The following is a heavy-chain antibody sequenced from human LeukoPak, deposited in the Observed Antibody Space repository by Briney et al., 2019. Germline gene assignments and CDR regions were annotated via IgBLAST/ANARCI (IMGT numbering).Heavy chain of an antibody. CDR2: IGYDESKK. Sequence: PGGSLRLSCEASGFTFNNFGMHWVRQAPGKGLEWVAFIGYDESKKYYAESVKGRFTISRDDSKNTLYLQMSALKTEDTAVYYCAKCGSREPPALSYFDYWGQGTLVTVSS. CDR1: GFTFNNFG. D-gene: IGHD3-10*01. CDR3: AKCGSREPPALSYFDY. V-gene: IGHV3-30*02. J-gene: IGHJ4*02.